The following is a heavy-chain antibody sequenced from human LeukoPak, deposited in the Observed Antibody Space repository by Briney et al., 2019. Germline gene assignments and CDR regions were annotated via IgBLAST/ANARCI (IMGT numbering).Heavy chain of an antibody. CDR3: ARRITMVRGASNWFDP. CDR2: IYPGDSDT. D-gene: IGHD3-10*01. J-gene: IGHJ5*02. Sequence: GESLKISCKGSGYSFTSYWIGWVRQMPGKGLEWMGIIYPGDSDTRYSPSFQGQVTISADKSISTACLQWSSLKASDTAMYYCARRITMVRGASNWFDPWGQGTLVTVSS. V-gene: IGHV5-51*01. CDR1: GYSFTSYW.